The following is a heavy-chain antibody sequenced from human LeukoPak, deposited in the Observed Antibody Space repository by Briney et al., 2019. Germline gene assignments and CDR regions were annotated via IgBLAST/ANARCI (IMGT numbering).Heavy chain of an antibody. V-gene: IGHV3-48*01. D-gene: IGHD3-3*01. CDR3: AGEVLEWFSYMDV. CDR1: GFTFSSYS. CDR2: ISSSSSTI. Sequence: GGSLRLSCAASGFTFSSYSMNWVRQAPGKGLEWVSYISSSSSTIYYADSVKGRFTISRDNAKNSLYLQMNSLRAEDTAVYYCAGEVLEWFSYMDVWGKGTTVTVSS. J-gene: IGHJ6*03.